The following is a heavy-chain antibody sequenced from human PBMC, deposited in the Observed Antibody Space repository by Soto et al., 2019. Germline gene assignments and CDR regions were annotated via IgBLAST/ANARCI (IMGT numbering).Heavy chain of an antibody. CDR1: GYTFTRYG. CDR3: ARRYTHYYDSSGYLYYYYGMDV. J-gene: IGHJ6*02. CDR2: ISAYNGNT. V-gene: IGHV1-18*04. Sequence: ASVKVSCKASGYTFTRYGISWVRQAPGQGLEWMGWISAYNGNTNYAQKLQGRVTMTTDTSTSTAYMELRSLRSDDTAVYYCARRYTHYYDSSGYLYYYYGMDVCGQGTTVTVSS. D-gene: IGHD3-22*01.